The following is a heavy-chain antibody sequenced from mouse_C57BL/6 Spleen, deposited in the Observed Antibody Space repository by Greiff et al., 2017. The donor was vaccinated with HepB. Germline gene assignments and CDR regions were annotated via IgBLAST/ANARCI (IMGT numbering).Heavy chain of an antibody. CDR1: GFTFSDFY. CDR3: ARDDGYYWYFDV. V-gene: IGHV7-1*01. CDR2: SRNKANDYTT. J-gene: IGHJ1*03. Sequence: EVQGVDSGGGLVQSGRSLRLSCATSGFTFSDFYMEWVRQAPGKGLEWIAASRNKANDYTTEYSASVKGRFIVSRDTSQSILYLQMNALRAEDTAIYYCARDDGYYWYFDVWGTGTTVTVSS. D-gene: IGHD2-2*01.